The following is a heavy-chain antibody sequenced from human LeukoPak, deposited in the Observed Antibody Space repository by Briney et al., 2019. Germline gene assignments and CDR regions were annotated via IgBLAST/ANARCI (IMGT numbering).Heavy chain of an antibody. CDR3: ARVETAHYGMDV. V-gene: IGHV1-69*04. CDR2: IIPILGIA. Sequence: ASVKVSCKASGGTFSSYAISWVRQAPGQGLEWMGRIIPILGIANYAQKFQGRVTITADKSTSTAYMELSSLRSEDTAVYYCARVETAHYGMDVWGQGTTVTVSS. CDR1: GGTFSSYA. J-gene: IGHJ6*02. D-gene: IGHD3-3*01.